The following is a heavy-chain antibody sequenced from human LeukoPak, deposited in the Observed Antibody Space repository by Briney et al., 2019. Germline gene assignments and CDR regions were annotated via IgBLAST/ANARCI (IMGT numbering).Heavy chain of an antibody. CDR1: GFTFSSYA. V-gene: IGHV3-23*01. Sequence: GGPLRLSCEASGFTFSSYAMTWARQPPGKGLEGVSAISGSGGSTYYADSVKGRFTISRDNSKNTLYLQMNSLRAEDTAVYYCAKNRLNIVVVPAAITLDYWGQGTLVTVSS. D-gene: IGHD2-2*01. CDR2: ISGSGGST. CDR3: AKNRLNIVVVPAAITLDY. J-gene: IGHJ4*02.